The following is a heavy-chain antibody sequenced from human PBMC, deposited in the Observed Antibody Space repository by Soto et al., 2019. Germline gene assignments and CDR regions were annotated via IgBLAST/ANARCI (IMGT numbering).Heavy chain of an antibody. CDR2: IIPILGIA. V-gene: IGHV1-69*04. Sequence: SVKVSCKASGYTFSSYTISWVRQAPGQGLEWMGRIIPILGIANYAQKFQGRVTITADKSTSTAYMELSSLRSEDTAVYYCARDRQPCSSTSCYKYYYYYMDVWGKGTTVTVSS. D-gene: IGHD2-2*01. CDR1: GYTFSSYT. CDR3: ARDRQPCSSTSCYKYYYYYMDV. J-gene: IGHJ6*03.